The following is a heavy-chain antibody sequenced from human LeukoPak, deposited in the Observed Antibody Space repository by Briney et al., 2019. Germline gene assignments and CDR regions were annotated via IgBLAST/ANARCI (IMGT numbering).Heavy chain of an antibody. CDR2: IGGSAASI. CDR3: AKDRGVAAAGDY. J-gene: IGHJ4*02. Sequence: GGSLRLSCAASGLTFSSYAMSWVRQAPGKGLEWVSAIGGSAASIYYADSVKGRFTISRDNSKNTLYLQMNNLRAEDTAVYYCAKDRGVAAAGDYWGQGILVTVSS. V-gene: IGHV3-23*01. D-gene: IGHD6-13*01. CDR1: GLTFSSYA.